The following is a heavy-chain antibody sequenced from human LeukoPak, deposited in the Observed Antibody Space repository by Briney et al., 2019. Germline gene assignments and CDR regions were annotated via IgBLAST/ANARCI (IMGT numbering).Heavy chain of an antibody. D-gene: IGHD1-26*01. V-gene: IGHV4-38-2*02. CDR2: IYHSGST. Sequence: PSETLSLTCTVSGYSISSDYYWGWVRQPPGKGLEWIGSIYHSGSTYYNPSLKSRVTISVDTSKNQFSLNLTSVTAADTAVYYCARAIEVGAMTPFDYWGQGTLVTVSS. J-gene: IGHJ4*02. CDR1: GYSISSDYY. CDR3: ARAIEVGAMTPFDY.